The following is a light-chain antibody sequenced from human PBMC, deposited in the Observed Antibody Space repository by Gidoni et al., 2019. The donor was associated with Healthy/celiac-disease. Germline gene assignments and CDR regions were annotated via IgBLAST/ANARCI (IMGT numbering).Light chain of an antibody. CDR2: GAS. V-gene: IGKV3-15*01. CDR3: QQYDNWPLT. CDR1: QSVSSN. J-gene: IGKJ4*01. Sequence: EIVMTQSPATLSVSPGERATLSCRASQSVSSNLAWYQQKAGQAPRLLIYGASTRATGNPARFSGSGSGTEFTLTISSLQSEDFAVYYCQQYDNWPLTFGGGTKVEIK.